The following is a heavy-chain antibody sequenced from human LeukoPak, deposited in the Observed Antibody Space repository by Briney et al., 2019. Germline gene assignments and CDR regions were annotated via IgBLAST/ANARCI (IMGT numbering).Heavy chain of an antibody. CDR1: GYSLSNFG. CDR2: ISPSNGNT. CDR3: AKDSGWELQEYFFDD. J-gene: IGHJ4*02. Sequence: GASVKVSCKASGYSLSNFGISWVRQAPGQGLEWMGWISPSNGNTEYAEKIQGRVTMTVDTSTRTVYMELRSLQSDDTAVYYCAKDSGWELQEYFFDDWGQGTLVTVSS. D-gene: IGHD1-26*01. V-gene: IGHV1-18*01.